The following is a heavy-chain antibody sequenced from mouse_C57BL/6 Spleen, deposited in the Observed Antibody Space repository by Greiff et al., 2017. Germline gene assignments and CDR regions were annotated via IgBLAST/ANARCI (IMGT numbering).Heavy chain of an antibody. CDR3: ARGETIYYDYAWFAY. D-gene: IGHD2-4*01. J-gene: IGHJ3*01. Sequence: VQLQQPGAELVKPGASVKLSCKASGYTFTSYWMHWVKQRPGRGLEWIGRIDPNSGGTKYNEKFKSKATLTVDKPSSTAYMQLSSLTSEESAVYYCARGETIYYDYAWFAYWGQGTLVTVSA. V-gene: IGHV1-72*01. CDR2: IDPNSGGT. CDR1: GYTFTSYW.